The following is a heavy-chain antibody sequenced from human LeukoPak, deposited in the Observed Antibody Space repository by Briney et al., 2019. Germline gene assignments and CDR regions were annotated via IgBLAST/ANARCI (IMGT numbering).Heavy chain of an antibody. V-gene: IGHV3-23*01. CDR3: AKDARRTSGWDFFDY. CDR2: ISDSGGST. CDR1: GFAFSSQA. D-gene: IGHD6-19*01. Sequence: GGSLRLSCAASGFAFSSQAMGWVRQAPGNGLEWVSVISDSGGSTYYADSVKGRFTISRDNTKNTLFLQMNSLRAEDTAVYYCAKDARRTSGWDFFDYWGQGTLVTVSS. J-gene: IGHJ4*02.